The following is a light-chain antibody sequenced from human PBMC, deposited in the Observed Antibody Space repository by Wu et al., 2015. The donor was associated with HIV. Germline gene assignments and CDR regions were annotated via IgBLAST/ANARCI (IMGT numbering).Light chain of an antibody. CDR3: QQYNNWLAT. J-gene: IGKJ1*01. V-gene: IGKV3-15*01. CDR2: GAS. CDR1: QSINNK. Sequence: EIVMKQSPATLSLSPGDRASLSCRASQSINNKLAWYQQKPGQAPRLLIYGASTRATGVAVRFSGGGSGTEFTLTISSLQSEDFAVYYCQQYNNWLATFGQGTKVEIK.